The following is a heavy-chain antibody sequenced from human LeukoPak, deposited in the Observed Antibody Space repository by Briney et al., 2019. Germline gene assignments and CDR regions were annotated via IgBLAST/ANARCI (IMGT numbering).Heavy chain of an antibody. CDR1: GFTFSSYW. D-gene: IGHD5-12*01. V-gene: IGHV3-74*01. CDR3: ASSRYSGYINY. Sequence: GGSLRLSCAASGFTFSSYWMHWVRQAPGKGLVWVSRISRDGSSTNYADSVKGRFTISRDNAVDTLFLQMNSLRAEDTAVYYCASSRYSGYINYWGQGTLVTVSS. CDR2: ISRDGSST. J-gene: IGHJ4*02.